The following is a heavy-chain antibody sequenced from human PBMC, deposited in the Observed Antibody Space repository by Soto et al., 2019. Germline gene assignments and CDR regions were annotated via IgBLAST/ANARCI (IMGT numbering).Heavy chain of an antibody. CDR2: IYYRGNA. D-gene: IGHD3-9*01. Sequence: QLQLQESGPGLVKPSETLSLTCSVSDDSINSDKYYWGWIRQPPGKGLEWIGSIYYRGNAYYNPSLQPRGSISLDSSRSQFSLKLNSVTAADSAVYYCARLEGLATISYYFDFWGPGALVTVSS. CDR3: ARLEGLATISYYFDF. V-gene: IGHV4-39*01. CDR1: DDSINSDKYY. J-gene: IGHJ4*02.